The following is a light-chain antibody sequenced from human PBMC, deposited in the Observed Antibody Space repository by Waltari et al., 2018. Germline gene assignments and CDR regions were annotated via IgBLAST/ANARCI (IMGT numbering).Light chain of an antibody. CDR1: SSDVGSYNL. J-gene: IGLJ2*01. V-gene: IGLV2-23*02. Sequence: QSALTQPASVSGSHGQSITISSTATSSDVGSYNLVSWYQQPPGKVPKLMIYEISKRPSGISNRFSGSKSGNTASLTIAGLQAEDEADYYCCSYVGSRIVVFGGGTKMTVL. CDR3: CSYVGSRIVV. CDR2: EIS.